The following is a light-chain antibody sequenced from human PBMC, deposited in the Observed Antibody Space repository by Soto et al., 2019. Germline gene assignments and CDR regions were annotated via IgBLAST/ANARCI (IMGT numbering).Light chain of an antibody. CDR2: WAS. CDR3: QQYYITPWT. V-gene: IGKV4-1*01. J-gene: IGKJ1*01. Sequence: DIVMTQSPDSLAVSLGERATINCKSSQSVLYSSNNKNYLAWYQQKPGQPPKLLIYWASTRESGVPDRFSGSGSGTDFTLTISSLQAEDVAGYYCQQYYITPWTFGQGTNVEIK. CDR1: QSVLYSSNNKNY.